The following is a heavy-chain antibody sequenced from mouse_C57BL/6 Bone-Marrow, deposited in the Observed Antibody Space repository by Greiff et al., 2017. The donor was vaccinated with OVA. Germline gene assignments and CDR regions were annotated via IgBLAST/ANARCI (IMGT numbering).Heavy chain of an antibody. J-gene: IGHJ3*01. CDR3: ASDYGNYLAWFAY. CDR2: IHPNSGST. Sequence: QVQLKESGAELVKPGASVKLSCKASGYTFTSYWMHWVKQRPGQGLEWIGMIHPNSGSTNYNEKFKSKATLTVDKSSSTAYMQLSSLTSEDSAVYYCASDYGNYLAWFAYWGQGTLVTVSA. D-gene: IGHD2-1*01. CDR1: GYTFTSYW. V-gene: IGHV1-64*01.